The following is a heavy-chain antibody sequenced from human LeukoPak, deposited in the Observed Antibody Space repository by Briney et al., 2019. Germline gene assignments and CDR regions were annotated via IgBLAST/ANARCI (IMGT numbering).Heavy chain of an antibody. CDR1: GGSISSGSYY. CDR3: ARRPAPPGLGYYYYMDV. D-gene: IGHD3-10*01. J-gene: IGHJ6*03. V-gene: IGHV4-61*02. Sequence: SQTLSLTCTVSGGSISSGSYYWSWIRQPAGKGLEWIGRIYTSGSTNYNPSLKSRVTISVDTSKNRFSLKLSSVTAADTAVYYCARRPAPPGLGYYYYMDVWGKGTTVTISS. CDR2: IYTSGST.